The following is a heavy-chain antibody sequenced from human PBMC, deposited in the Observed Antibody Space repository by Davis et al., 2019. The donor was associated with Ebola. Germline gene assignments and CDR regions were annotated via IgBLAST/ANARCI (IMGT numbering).Heavy chain of an antibody. D-gene: IGHD1-26*01. CDR2: INWNGGST. V-gene: IGHV3-20*01. J-gene: IGHJ4*02. Sequence: GESLKISCAASGFTFADYGMSWVRQAPGKGLEWVSGINWNGGSTGYADSVKGRFTISRDNAKNSLYLQMNSLRAEDTALYHCAREVGALYYFDYWGQGTLVTVSS. CDR1: GFTFADYG. CDR3: AREVGALYYFDY.